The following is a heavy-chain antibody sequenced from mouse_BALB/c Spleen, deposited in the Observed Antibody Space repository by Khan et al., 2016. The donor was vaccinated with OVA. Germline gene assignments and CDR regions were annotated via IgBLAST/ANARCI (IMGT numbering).Heavy chain of an antibody. Sequence: EVQLKESGPGLVKPSQSLSLTCTVTGYSITSGYAWNWIRQFPGNKLEWMGYISYSGSTSYNPSLRSRISITRDTSKNQFFLQLNSVTTEDTATYYCARKIYYGYAMDYWGQGTSVTVSS. CDR3: ARKIYYGYAMDY. D-gene: IGHD1-1*01. CDR2: ISYSGST. J-gene: IGHJ4*01. V-gene: IGHV3-2*02. CDR1: GYSITSGYA.